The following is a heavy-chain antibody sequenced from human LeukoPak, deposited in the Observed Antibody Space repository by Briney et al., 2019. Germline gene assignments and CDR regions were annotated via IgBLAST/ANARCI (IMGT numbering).Heavy chain of an antibody. CDR2: ISGSGGST. CDR1: GFTFDDYA. D-gene: IGHD6-19*01. J-gene: IGHJ6*03. Sequence: GALRLSCAASGFTFDDYAMSWVRQAPGKGLEWVSAISGSGGSTYYADSVKGRLTISRDNSKNTLYLQTNSLRAEDTAVYYCAKEGLIAVAGGGYYYYYYMDVWGKGTTVTVSS. V-gene: IGHV3-23*01. CDR3: AKEGLIAVAGGGYYYYYYMDV.